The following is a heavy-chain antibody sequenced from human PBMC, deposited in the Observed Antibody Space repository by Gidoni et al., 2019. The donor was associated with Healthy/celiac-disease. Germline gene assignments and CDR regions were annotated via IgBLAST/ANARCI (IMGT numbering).Heavy chain of an antibody. J-gene: IGHJ4*02. Sequence: SISSYYWSWIRQPPGKGLEWIGYIYYSGSTNYNPSLKSRVTISVDTSKNQFSLKLSSVTAADTAVYYCARDLYASPSPPRDWGQGTLVTVSS. V-gene: IGHV4-59*01. CDR2: IYYSGST. D-gene: IGHD3-16*01. CDR1: SISSYY. CDR3: ARDLYASPSPPRD.